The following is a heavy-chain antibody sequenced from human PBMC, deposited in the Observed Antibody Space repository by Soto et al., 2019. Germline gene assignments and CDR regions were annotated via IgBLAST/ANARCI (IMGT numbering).Heavy chain of an antibody. Sequence: GGSLRLSCAASGFTFSSYGMHWVRQAPGKGLEWVAVISYDGSNKYYADSVKGRFTISRDNSKNTLYLQMNSLRAEDTAVYYCAKDEYCSGGSCYPFDYWGQGTLVTVSS. CDR3: AKDEYCSGGSCYPFDY. V-gene: IGHV3-30*18. D-gene: IGHD2-15*01. J-gene: IGHJ4*02. CDR2: ISYDGSNK. CDR1: GFTFSSYG.